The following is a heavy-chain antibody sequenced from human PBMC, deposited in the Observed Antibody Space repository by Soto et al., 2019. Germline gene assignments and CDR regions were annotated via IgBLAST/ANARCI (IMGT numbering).Heavy chain of an antibody. J-gene: IGHJ6*02. CDR2: VIPVLGGT. V-gene: IGHV1-69*02. Sequence: QVQLVQSGAELKKPGSSVKVSCRSGGDTFSSYTVSWVRQAPGQGLEWMGRVIPVLGGTNDARKFQGRVSITAEKSTSTAYLELRSLTSEDSGVYYCARRRYCGADCYSQYYYGMDIWGQGTTFTVSS. CDR3: ARRRYCGADCYSQYYYGMDI. D-gene: IGHD2-21*02. CDR1: GDTFSSYT.